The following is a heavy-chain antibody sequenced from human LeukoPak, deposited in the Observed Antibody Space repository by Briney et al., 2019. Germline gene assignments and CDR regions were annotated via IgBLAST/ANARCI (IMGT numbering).Heavy chain of an antibody. D-gene: IGHD6-19*01. V-gene: IGHV4-34*01. CDR2: INHSGST. CDR1: GGSFSGYY. CDR3: ARCSSSGWFDY. J-gene: IGHJ4*02. Sequence: SETLSLTCAVYGGSFSGYYWSWIRQPPGKGLEWIGEINHSGSTNYNPSLKSRVTISVDTSKNQFSLKLSSVTAADTAVYYCARCSSSGWFDYWGQGTLVTVSS.